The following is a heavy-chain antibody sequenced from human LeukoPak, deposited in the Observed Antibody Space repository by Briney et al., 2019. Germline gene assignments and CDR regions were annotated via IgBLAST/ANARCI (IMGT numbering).Heavy chain of an antibody. CDR2: IKQDGSEK. CDR1: GFTFSSYA. CDR3: ARGAVYSYGLFDY. D-gene: IGHD5-18*01. J-gene: IGHJ4*02. V-gene: IGHV3-7*01. Sequence: GGSLRLSCAASGFTFSSYAMSWVRQAPGKGLEWVANIKQDGSEKYYVDSVKGRFTISRDNAKNSLYLQMNSLRAEDTAVYYCARGAVYSYGLFDYWGQGTLVTVSS.